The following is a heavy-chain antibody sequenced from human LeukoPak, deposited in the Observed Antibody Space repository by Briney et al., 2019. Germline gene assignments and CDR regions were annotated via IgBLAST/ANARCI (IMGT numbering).Heavy chain of an antibody. CDR3: AREVWGSIDY. V-gene: IGHV4-59*01. J-gene: IGHJ4*02. D-gene: IGHD3-16*01. CDR1: GGSISSYY. Sequence: SETLSLTCTVSGGSISSYYWSWIRQPPGKGLEWIGYIYYSGSTNYSPSLKSRVTISVDTSKNQFSLKLSSVTAADTAVYYCAREVWGSIDYWGQGTLVTVSS. CDR2: IYYSGST.